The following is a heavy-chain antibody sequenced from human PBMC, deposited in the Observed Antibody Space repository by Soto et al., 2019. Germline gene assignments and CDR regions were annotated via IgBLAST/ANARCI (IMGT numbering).Heavy chain of an antibody. V-gene: IGHV3-9*01. J-gene: IGHJ3*02. CDR3: AKDMSGTISDAFDI. CDR1: GFTFDDYA. D-gene: IGHD1-1*01. CDR2: ISWNSGSI. Sequence: EVQLVESGGGLVQPGRSLRLSCAASGFTFDDYAMHWVRQAPGKGLEWVSGISWNSGSIGYADSVKGRFTISRDNAKNSLYLQMSSLRAEDTALYYCAKDMSGTISDAFDIWGQGTMVTVSS.